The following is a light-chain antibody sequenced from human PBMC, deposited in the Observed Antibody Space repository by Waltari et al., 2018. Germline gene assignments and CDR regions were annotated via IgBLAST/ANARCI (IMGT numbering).Light chain of an antibody. V-gene: IGLV2-23*02. Sequence: QSALTQPASVSGSPGQSITISCTGHSSDVGFYNLVSWYQQHPDKAPNLMFYEVIERPSGVSNRFSGSKSGNTASLTISGLQAEDEADYYCCSYAGRNIWVFGGGTKLTVL. J-gene: IGLJ3*02. CDR1: SSDVGFYNL. CDR2: EVI. CDR3: CSYAGRNIWV.